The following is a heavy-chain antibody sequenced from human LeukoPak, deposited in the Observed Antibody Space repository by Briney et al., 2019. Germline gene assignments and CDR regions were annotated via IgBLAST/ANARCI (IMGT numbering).Heavy chain of an antibody. D-gene: IGHD6-25*01. CDR3: ARPTGRGGYPTDPFDI. CDR2: IYHSGGTT. J-gene: IGHJ3*02. Sequence: MSSGTLSLTCAVPGSSIRSSNWWSWVRQPPGKGLEWIGEIYHSGGTTNYNPSLKSRVTISVDKSKNQFSLQLSSVTAADTALYYCARPTGRGGYPTDPFDIWGQGTMVTVSS. CDR1: GSSIRSSNW. V-gene: IGHV4-4*02.